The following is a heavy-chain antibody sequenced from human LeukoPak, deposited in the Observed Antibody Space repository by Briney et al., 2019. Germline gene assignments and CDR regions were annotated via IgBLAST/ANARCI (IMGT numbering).Heavy chain of an antibody. Sequence: GGSLRLSCAASGFTFDDYAMHWVRQAPGKGLEWVSGISWNSGSIGYADSVKGRFTISRDNAKNSLYLQMSSLRAEDTALYYCAKDMGPYYGDDPYWGQGTLVTVSS. V-gene: IGHV3-9*01. D-gene: IGHD4-17*01. CDR1: GFTFDDYA. CDR3: AKDMGPYYGDDPY. CDR2: ISWNSGSI. J-gene: IGHJ4*02.